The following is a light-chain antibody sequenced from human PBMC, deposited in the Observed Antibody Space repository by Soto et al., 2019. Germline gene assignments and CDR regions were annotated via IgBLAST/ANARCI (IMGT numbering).Light chain of an antibody. CDR1: SSDVGGYNY. J-gene: IGLJ2*01. CDR2: EVS. Sequence: QSALTQPASVSGSPGQSITISCTGTSSDVGGYNYVSWYQQHPGKAPKLMIYEVSNRPSGVSNRFSGSKSGNTASLTISGLQAEDEADYYCSSYTRSSTVVFGGGTQRTVL. CDR3: SSYTRSSTVV. V-gene: IGLV2-14*01.